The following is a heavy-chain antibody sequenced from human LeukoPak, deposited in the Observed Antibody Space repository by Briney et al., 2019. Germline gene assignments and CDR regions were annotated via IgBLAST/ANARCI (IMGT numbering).Heavy chain of an antibody. J-gene: IGHJ6*03. CDR3: ARADLVGATYYYYYYMDV. Sequence: GASVKVSCKASGYTFTSYYMHWVRQAPGQGLEWMGIINPSGGSTSYAQKFQGRVTMTRDTSTSTVYMELSSLRSEDTAVYHCARADLVGATYYYYYYMDVWGKGTTVTISS. CDR2: INPSGGST. CDR1: GYTFTSYY. V-gene: IGHV1-46*01. D-gene: IGHD1-26*01.